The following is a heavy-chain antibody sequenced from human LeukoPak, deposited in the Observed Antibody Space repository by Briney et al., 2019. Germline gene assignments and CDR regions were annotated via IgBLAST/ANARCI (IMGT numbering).Heavy chain of an antibody. CDR3: AKVKSGTTEAFDI. V-gene: IGHV3-23*01. Sequence: PGGSLRLSCAASGFTFSSYAMSWVRRAPGKGLGWVSAISGSGAGTYYADSVKGRFTISRDNSKSTLYLQMNSLRTEDTALYYCAKVKSGTTEAFDIWGQGTMVTVSS. CDR2: ISGSGAGT. D-gene: IGHD1-14*01. CDR1: GFTFSSYA. J-gene: IGHJ3*02.